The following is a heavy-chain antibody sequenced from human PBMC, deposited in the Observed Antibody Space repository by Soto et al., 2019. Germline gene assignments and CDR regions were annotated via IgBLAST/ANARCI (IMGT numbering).Heavy chain of an antibody. D-gene: IGHD3-3*01. J-gene: IGHJ4*02. Sequence: SETLSLTCTVSGGSISSSSYYWGWIRQPPGKGLEWIGSIYYSGSTYYNPSLKSRVTISVDTSKNQFSLKLSSVTAADTAVYYCARQLSMANYDFWSAIDYWGQGTLVTGSS. CDR3: ARQLSMANYDFWSAIDY. CDR1: GGSISSSSYY. V-gene: IGHV4-39*01. CDR2: IYYSGST.